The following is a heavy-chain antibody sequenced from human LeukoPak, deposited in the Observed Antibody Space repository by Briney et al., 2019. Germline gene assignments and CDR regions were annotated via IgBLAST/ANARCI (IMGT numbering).Heavy chain of an antibody. Sequence: SETLSLTCTVSGYSISSGYYWGWIRQPPGKGLEWIGSIYHSGSTYYNPSLKSRVTISVDTSKNQFSLKLSSVTAADTAVYYCARAYYYGSGSYPYYFDYWGQGTLVTVSS. V-gene: IGHV4-38-2*02. J-gene: IGHJ4*02. CDR2: IYHSGST. CDR1: GYSISSGYY. CDR3: ARAYYYGSGSYPYYFDY. D-gene: IGHD3-10*01.